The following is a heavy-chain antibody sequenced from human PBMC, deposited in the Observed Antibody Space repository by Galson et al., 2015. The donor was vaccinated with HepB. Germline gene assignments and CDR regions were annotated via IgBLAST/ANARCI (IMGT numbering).Heavy chain of an antibody. V-gene: IGHV3-30*02. CDR2: IRYDGSNK. CDR1: GFTFSSYG. Sequence: SLRLSCAASGFTFSSYGMHWVRQAPGKGLEWVAFIRYDGSNKYYADSVKGRFTISRDNSKNTLYLQMNSLRAEDTAVYYCAKDLRMTTVTTNGMDVWGQGTTVTVSS. D-gene: IGHD4-17*01. CDR3: AKDLRMTTVTTNGMDV. J-gene: IGHJ6*02.